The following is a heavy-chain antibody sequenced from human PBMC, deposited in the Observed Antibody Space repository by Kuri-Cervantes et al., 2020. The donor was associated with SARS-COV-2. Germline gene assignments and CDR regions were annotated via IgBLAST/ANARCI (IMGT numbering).Heavy chain of an antibody. V-gene: IGHV3-23*01. D-gene: IGHD5-24*01. CDR2: ISGSGGST. J-gene: IGHJ4*02. Sequence: ETLSLTCAASGFTFSSYAMSWVRQAPGKGLEWVSAISGSGGSTYYADSVKGRFAISRDNSKNTLSLQLNSLRAEDTAIYYCAKEGGHNEIDYWGQGTLVTVSS. CDR3: AKEGGHNEIDY. CDR1: GFTFSSYA.